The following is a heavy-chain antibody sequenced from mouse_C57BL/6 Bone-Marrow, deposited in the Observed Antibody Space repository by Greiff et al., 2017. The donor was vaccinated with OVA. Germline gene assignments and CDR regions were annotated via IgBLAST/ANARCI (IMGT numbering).Heavy chain of an antibody. Sequence: VQLQQSGPELVKPGASVKIPCKASGYTFTDYNMDWVKQSHGKSLEWIGDINPNNGGTIYNQKFKGKATLTVDKSSSTAYMELRSLTAEDTAVYYCARWGYSNYWYFDVWGTGTTVTVSS. CDR2: INPNNGGT. CDR3: ARWGYSNYWYFDV. D-gene: IGHD2-5*01. J-gene: IGHJ1*03. V-gene: IGHV1-18*01. CDR1: GYTFTDYN.